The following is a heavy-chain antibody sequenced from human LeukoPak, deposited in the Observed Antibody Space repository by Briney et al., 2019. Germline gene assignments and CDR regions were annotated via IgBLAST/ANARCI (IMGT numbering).Heavy chain of an antibody. CDR3: ARDQMTTVIRFDY. J-gene: IGHJ4*02. D-gene: IGHD4-17*01. CDR2: ISSSSSYI. CDR1: GFTFRSYS. V-gene: IGHV3-21*01. Sequence: PGGSLRLSCAASGFTFRSYSMNWVRQAPGKGLEWVSSISSSSSYIYYADSVKGRFTISRDNAKDSLYLQMNSLRAEDTAVYCCARDQMTTVIRFDYWGQGTLVTVSS.